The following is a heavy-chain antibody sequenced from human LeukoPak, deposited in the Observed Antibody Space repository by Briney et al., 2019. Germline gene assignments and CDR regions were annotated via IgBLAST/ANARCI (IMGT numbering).Heavy chain of an antibody. CDR2: IYTSGST. CDR1: GGSISSGSYY. Sequence: SETLSLTCTVSGGSISSGSYYWSWIRQPAGKGLEWIGRIYTSGSTNYNPSLKSRVTISVDTSKNQFSLKLSSVTAADTAVYYCVRSRRGGWFDPWGQGTLVTVSS. J-gene: IGHJ5*02. V-gene: IGHV4-61*02. D-gene: IGHD3-16*01. CDR3: VRSRRGGWFDP.